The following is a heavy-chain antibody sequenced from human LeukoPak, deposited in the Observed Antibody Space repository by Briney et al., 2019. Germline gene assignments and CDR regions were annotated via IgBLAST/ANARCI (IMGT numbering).Heavy chain of an antibody. D-gene: IGHD4-17*01. CDR3: TRRDNDYSDLGYYYYYMDV. CDR2: IRSKANSYAT. Sequence: GGSLRLSCAASGFTFSGSAMHWVRQASGIGLEWVGRIRSKANSYATAYAASVKGRFTISRDDSKNTAYLQMNSLKTEDTAVYYCTRRDNDYSDLGYYYYYMDVWGKGTTVTVSS. CDR1: GFTFSGSA. V-gene: IGHV3-73*01. J-gene: IGHJ6*03.